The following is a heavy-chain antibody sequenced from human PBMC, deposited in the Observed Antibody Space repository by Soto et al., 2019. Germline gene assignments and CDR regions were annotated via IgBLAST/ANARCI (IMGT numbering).Heavy chain of an antibody. V-gene: IGHV1-46*01. CDR2: IRPNGGGA. J-gene: IGHJ4*02. CDR1: GYTFTNYY. Sequence: GASVKVSCKASGYTFTNYYLHWVRQAPGQGLEWLGIIRPNGGGADYAPRFRGRVTMTRDTSTGTVYMELTSLRSDDTAVYFCASEPSESYYFDYWGQGTLVTVSS. CDR3: ASEPSESYYFDY. D-gene: IGHD3-10*01.